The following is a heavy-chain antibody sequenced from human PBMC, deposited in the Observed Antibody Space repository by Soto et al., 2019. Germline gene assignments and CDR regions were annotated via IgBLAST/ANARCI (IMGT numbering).Heavy chain of an antibody. V-gene: IGHV3-7*03. CDR1: GFTFSSYW. D-gene: IGHD3-9*01. J-gene: IGHJ5*02. CDR2: IKQDGSEK. CDR3: ARDGNDILTGYPT. Sequence: GGSLRLSCAASGFTFSSYWMSWARQAPGKGLEWVANIKQDGSEKYYVDSVKGRFTISRDNAKNSLYLQMNSLRAEDTAVYYCARDGNDILTGYPTWGQGTLVTVSS.